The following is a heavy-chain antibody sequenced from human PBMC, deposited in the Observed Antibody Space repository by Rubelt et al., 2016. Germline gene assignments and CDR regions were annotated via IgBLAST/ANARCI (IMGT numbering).Heavy chain of an antibody. J-gene: IGHJ5*02. V-gene: IGHV4-4*08. CDR1: GGSISSYY. Sequence: QVQLQESGPGLVKPSETLSLTCTVSGGSISSYYWTWIRQPPGKGLEWIGDINKSGNTDYNPSLKSRVTISVDTSKNQFSRKLSSVTAADTAVYYCARLRWNDFWFDPWGQGTLVTVSS. CDR2: INKSGNT. CDR3: ARLRWNDFWFDP. D-gene: IGHD1-1*01.